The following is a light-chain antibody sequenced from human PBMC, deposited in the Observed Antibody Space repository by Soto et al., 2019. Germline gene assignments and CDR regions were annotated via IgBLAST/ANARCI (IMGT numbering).Light chain of an antibody. V-gene: IGKV3-20*01. J-gene: IGKJ5*01. CDR3: QQYGRSPPLLT. CDR2: GAS. CDR1: QSVSASH. Sequence: EIALTQSPGTLSLSPGERATLSCRASQSVSASHLAWYQQKPGQPPRLLIYGASSRATAVPDGFSGTGSGTDFTLTISRLEPEDFAVYYCQQYGRSPPLLTFGQGTRLEIK.